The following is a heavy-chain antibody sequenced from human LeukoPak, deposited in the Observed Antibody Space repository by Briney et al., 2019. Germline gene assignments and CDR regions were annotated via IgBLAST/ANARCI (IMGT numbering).Heavy chain of an antibody. V-gene: IGHV1-2*02. CDR3: ARPSRTSGSYLNCFDS. Sequence: ASVKVSCKASEYTFTGYYIHWVRQAPGRGLEYMGWISPNSGGTNYAQKFQGRVTMTRDTSISTSFMELSRLGSDDTAVYYCARPSRTSGSYLNCFDSWGQGTLVTVSS. D-gene: IGHD6-19*01. CDR1: EYTFTGYY. CDR2: ISPNSGGT. J-gene: IGHJ5*01.